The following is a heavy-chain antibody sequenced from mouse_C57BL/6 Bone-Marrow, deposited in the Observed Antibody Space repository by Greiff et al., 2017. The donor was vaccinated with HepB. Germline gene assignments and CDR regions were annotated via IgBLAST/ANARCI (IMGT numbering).Heavy chain of an antibody. V-gene: IGHV1-42*01. CDR3: ARWGLDY. CDR1: GYSFTGYY. J-gene: IGHJ4*01. Sequence: VKLVESGPELVKPGASVKISCKASGYSFTGYYMNWVKQSPEKSLEWIGEINPSTGGTTYNQKFKAKATLTVDKSSSTAYMQLKSLTSEDSAVYYGARWGLDYWGQGTSVTVSS. CDR2: INPSTGGT.